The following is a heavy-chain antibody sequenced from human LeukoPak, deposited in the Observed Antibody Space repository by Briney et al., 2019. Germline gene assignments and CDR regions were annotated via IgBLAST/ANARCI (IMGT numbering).Heavy chain of an antibody. CDR1: GYTFTAYY. J-gene: IGHJ3*02. Sequence: ASVKVSCKASGYTFTAYYVHWVRQAPGQGLEWMGSINPNSGGTNYAQKFQGRVTITADESTSTAYMELSSLRSEDTAVYYCAKSPRNQRYGPAAFDIWGQGTMVTVSS. V-gene: IGHV1-2*02. CDR3: AKSPRNQRYGPAAFDI. CDR2: INPNSGGT. D-gene: IGHD5-18*01.